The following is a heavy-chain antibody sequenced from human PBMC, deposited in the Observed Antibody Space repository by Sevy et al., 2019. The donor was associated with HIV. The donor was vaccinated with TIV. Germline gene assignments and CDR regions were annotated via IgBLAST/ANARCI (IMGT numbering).Heavy chain of an antibody. CDR1: GFTVSSNY. Sequence: GGSLRLSCAASGFTVSSNYVSWVRQAPGKGLEWVSIIFSGGGTYYADSVQGRFTISRDNSKNMVYLQMNSLRAEDTAVFYCARGATFYSDSGGGVLSVLGAFDIWGRGTMVTVSS. V-gene: IGHV3-53*01. D-gene: IGHD3-22*01. CDR2: IFSGGGT. CDR3: ARGATFYSDSGGGVLSVLGAFDI. J-gene: IGHJ3*02.